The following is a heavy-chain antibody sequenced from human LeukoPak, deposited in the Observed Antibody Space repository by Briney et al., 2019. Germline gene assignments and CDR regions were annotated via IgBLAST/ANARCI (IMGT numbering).Heavy chain of an antibody. CDR1: GFTFSNYA. CDR2: IGGSGDST. D-gene: IGHD3-10*01. V-gene: IGHV3-23*01. CDR3: AREGYYGSGSPPSLYFDY. Sequence: GGSLRLSCAASGFTFSNYAMSWVRKAPGKGLEWVSSIGGSGDSTYYADSVKGRFTISRDNSRSTLYLQMNSLRPEDTAIYYCAREGYYGSGSPPSLYFDYWGQGTLVTVSS. J-gene: IGHJ4*02.